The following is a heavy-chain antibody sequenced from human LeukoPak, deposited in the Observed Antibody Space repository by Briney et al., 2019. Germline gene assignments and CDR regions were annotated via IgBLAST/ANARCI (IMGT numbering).Heavy chain of an antibody. CDR2: IRSKAYGGTT. V-gene: IGHV3-49*03. D-gene: IGHD5-18*01. CDR3: TLRGSRYGYYFDY. Sequence: PGGSLRLSCTASGFTFGDYAMSWFRQAPGKGLEWVGFIRSKAYGGTTEYAACVKGRFTISRDDSKSIAYLQMNSLKTKDTDVYYCTLRGSRYGYYFDYWGQGTLVTVSS. CDR1: GFTFGDYA. J-gene: IGHJ4*02.